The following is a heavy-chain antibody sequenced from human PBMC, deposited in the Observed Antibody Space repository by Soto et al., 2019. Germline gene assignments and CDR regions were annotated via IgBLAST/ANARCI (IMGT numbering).Heavy chain of an antibody. D-gene: IGHD2-2*01. Sequence: GGSLRLSCAASGFTFTTYAMCWVRQAPGKGLEWVSSISVSGDRTFYADSVKGRFTISRDNRRNTLHLQMNSLRAEDTAVYYCVKDGDSISSNKPLDYWGQGTLVTVSS. CDR2: ISVSGDRT. J-gene: IGHJ4*02. V-gene: IGHV3-23*01. CDR1: GFTFTTYA. CDR3: VKDGDSISSNKPLDY.